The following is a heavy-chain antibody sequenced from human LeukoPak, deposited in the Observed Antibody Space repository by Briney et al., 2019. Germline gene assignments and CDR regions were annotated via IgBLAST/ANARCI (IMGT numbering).Heavy chain of an antibody. Sequence: GASVKVSCKASGYTFTSYYIHWVRQAPGQGLEWMGILNPSSGSKSYAQNFQGRVAMTRDTSTSTVHLGLSSLRSEDTAVYYCARKKGAEGLDYWGQGTLVSVSS. CDR1: GYTFTSYY. CDR3: ARKKGAEGLDY. J-gene: IGHJ4*02. CDR2: LNPSSGSK. V-gene: IGHV1-46*01. D-gene: IGHD3-16*01.